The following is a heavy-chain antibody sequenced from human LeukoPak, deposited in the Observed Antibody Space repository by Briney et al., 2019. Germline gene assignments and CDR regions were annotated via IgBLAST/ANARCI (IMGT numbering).Heavy chain of an antibody. Sequence: PGGSLRLSCAASGFIFGGYAMHWVRQAPGKGLQWLAVISYDGGKTYYADSVEGRFTISRDNSKSTVYLEINSLRSEDTAIYYCARGFNDFWSGSQLEYWGQGTIVTVSS. V-gene: IGHV3-30-3*01. CDR2: ISYDGGKT. CDR3: ARGFNDFWSGSQLEY. J-gene: IGHJ4*02. D-gene: IGHD3-3*01. CDR1: GFIFGGYA.